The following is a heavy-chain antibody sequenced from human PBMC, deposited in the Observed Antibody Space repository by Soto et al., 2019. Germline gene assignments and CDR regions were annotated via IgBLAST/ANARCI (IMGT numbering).Heavy chain of an antibody. Sequence: VKVSCKASGYTFTGYYMHWVRQAPGQGLEWMGWINPNSGGTNYAQKFQGWVTMTRDTSISTAYMELSRLRSDDTAVYYCARDSVYSSSWYIFDYWGQGTLVTSPQ. V-gene: IGHV1-2*04. D-gene: IGHD6-13*01. CDR1: GYTFTGYY. CDR3: ARDSVYSSSWYIFDY. CDR2: INPNSGGT. J-gene: IGHJ4*02.